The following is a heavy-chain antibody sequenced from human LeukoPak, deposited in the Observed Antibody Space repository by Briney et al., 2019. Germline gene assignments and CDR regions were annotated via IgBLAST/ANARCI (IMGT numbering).Heavy chain of an antibody. V-gene: IGHV3-48*01. Sequence: PGGSLRLSCAASGFTFSTYSMNWVRQAPGKGLEWVSYISSSSNTIYYADSVKGRFTISRDNAKNSLYLQMNSLRAEDTAVYYCARDVTAVHYYYMDVWGKGATVTVSS. CDR2: ISSSSNTI. D-gene: IGHD5-18*01. CDR1: GFTFSTYS. CDR3: ARDVTAVHYYYMDV. J-gene: IGHJ6*03.